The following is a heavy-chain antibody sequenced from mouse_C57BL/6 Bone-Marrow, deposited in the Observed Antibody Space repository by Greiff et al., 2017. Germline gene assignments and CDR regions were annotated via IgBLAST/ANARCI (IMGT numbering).Heavy chain of an antibody. D-gene: IGHD2-3*01. CDR2: ISSGGSYT. J-gene: IGHJ3*01. CDR1: GFTFSSYG. V-gene: IGHV5-6*02. Sequence: DVKLVESGGDLVKPGGSLKLSCAASGFTFSSYGMSWVRQTPDKRLEWVATISSGGSYTYYPDSVKGRFTISRDNAKNTLYLQMSSLKSEDTAMYYCARRRWLLQFAYWGQGTLVTVSA. CDR3: ARRRWLLQFAY.